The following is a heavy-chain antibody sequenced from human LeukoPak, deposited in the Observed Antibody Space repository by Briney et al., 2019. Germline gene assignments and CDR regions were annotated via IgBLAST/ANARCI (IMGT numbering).Heavy chain of an antibody. Sequence: ASETLSLTCTVSGGSINNYYWSWIRQPAGKGLEWIGRIYTSGSTNYNPSLKSRVTISVDTSKNQFSLKLSSVTAADTAVYYCASDRIEVDAFDIWGQGTMVTVPS. CDR3: ASDRIEVDAFDI. J-gene: IGHJ3*02. D-gene: IGHD2-15*01. CDR2: IYTSGST. CDR1: GGSINNYY. V-gene: IGHV4-4*07.